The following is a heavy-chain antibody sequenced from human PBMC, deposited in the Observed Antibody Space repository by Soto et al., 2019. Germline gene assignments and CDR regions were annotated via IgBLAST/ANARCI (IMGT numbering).Heavy chain of an antibody. J-gene: IGHJ5*02. Sequence: QVQVVQSGAEVKKPGASVKVSCKASGITYTTYAIHWVRQAPGQGLEWMGWINTGNGNTRYSQRFQGRVTLTTDTSARTAYMDLSSLKSEDTAVYYCARAISGSVTWGQGTLITVSS. D-gene: IGHD5-12*01. V-gene: IGHV1-3*04. CDR3: ARAISGSVT. CDR2: INTGNGNT. CDR1: GITYTTYA.